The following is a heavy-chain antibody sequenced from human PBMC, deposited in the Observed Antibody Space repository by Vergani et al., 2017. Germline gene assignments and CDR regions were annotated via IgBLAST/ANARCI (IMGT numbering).Heavy chain of an antibody. J-gene: IGHJ3*02. CDR2: ISSNGGST. D-gene: IGHD3-9*01. CDR3: ARGEILAGYRDAFDI. V-gene: IGHV3-64*01. CDR1: GFSFSSYA. Sequence: EVQLLQSEGAVVQPGGSLRLSCAASGFSFSSYAMHWVRQAPGKGLEYVSAISSNGGSTYYANSVKGRFTISRDNSKNSLYLQMGSVRAEDMAVYYCARGEILAGYRDAFDIWGRGTMVTVSS.